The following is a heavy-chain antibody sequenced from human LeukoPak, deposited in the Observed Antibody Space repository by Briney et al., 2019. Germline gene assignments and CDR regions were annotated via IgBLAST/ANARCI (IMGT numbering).Heavy chain of an antibody. V-gene: IGHV4-39*07. Sequence: PSETLSLTCTVSGGSISSSSYYWGWIRQPPGKGLEWIGSIYYSGSTYYNPSLKSRVTISADTSKNQFSLKLSSVTAADTAVYYCARSRYGSGPYYFDYWGQGTLVTVSS. CDR3: ARSRYGSGPYYFDY. CDR2: IYYSGST. D-gene: IGHD3-10*01. CDR1: GGSISSSSYY. J-gene: IGHJ4*02.